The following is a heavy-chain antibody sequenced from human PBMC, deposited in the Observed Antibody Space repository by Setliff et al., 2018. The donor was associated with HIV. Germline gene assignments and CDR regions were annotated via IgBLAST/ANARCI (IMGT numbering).Heavy chain of an antibody. V-gene: IGHV4-61*09. CDR2: IYTSGST. D-gene: IGHD1-7*01. Sequence: PSETLSLTCTVSGGSISSGSYYWSWIRQPAGKGLEWIGHIYTSGSTNYNPSLKSRVTISVDTSTNQFSLKLSSVTAADTAVYYCARVRLELRQYWFDSWGQGSPVTVS. CDR3: ARVRLELRQYWFDS. J-gene: IGHJ5*01. CDR1: GGSISSGSYY.